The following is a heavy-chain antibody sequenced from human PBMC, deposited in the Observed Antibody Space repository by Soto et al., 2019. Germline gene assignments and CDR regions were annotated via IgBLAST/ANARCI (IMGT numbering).Heavy chain of an antibody. J-gene: IGHJ3*02. Sequence: GGSLRLSCAASGFPFSNYGMHWVRQAPGKGLEWISYITSIGEITDYADSVKGRFTISRDNAKNSLYLQLKSLGAEDTAVYYCARDHQWAFDIWGQGTTVTVSS. D-gene: IGHD1-26*01. V-gene: IGHV3-48*01. CDR3: ARDHQWAFDI. CDR2: ITSIGEIT. CDR1: GFPFSNYG.